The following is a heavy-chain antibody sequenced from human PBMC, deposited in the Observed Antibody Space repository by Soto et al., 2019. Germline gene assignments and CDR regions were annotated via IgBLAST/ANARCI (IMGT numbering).Heavy chain of an antibody. CDR1: GFTFSSYG. V-gene: IGHV3-30*02. CDR3: AKNVYDTSGYVLDS. D-gene: IGHD3-22*01. Sequence: GGSLRLSCAASGFTFSSYGMHWVRQAPGKGLEWVAVIWYDGSNKYYADFMKGRFTISRDNSKNTLYLQMNSLRAEDTGVYYCAKNVYDTSGYVLDSWGQGTQVTVSS. CDR2: IWYDGSNK. J-gene: IGHJ4*02.